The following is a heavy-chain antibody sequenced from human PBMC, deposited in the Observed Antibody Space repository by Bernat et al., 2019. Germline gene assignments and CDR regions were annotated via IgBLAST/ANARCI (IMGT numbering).Heavy chain of an antibody. V-gene: IGHV1-69*02. D-gene: IGHD6-6*01. CDR1: GGTFSSYT. CDR2: IIPILGIA. J-gene: IGHJ4*02. Sequence: QVQLVQSGAGVKKPGSSVKVSCKASGGTFSSYTISWVRQAPGQGLEWMGRIIPILGIANYAQKFQGRVTITADKSTSTAYMELSSLRSEDTAVYYCASIVARQSSREIDYWGQGTLVTVSS. CDR3: ASIVARQSSREIDY.